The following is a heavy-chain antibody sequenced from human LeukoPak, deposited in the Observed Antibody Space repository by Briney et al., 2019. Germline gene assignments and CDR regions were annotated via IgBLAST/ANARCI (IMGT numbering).Heavy chain of an antibody. CDR1: GYTFTSYG. J-gene: IGHJ4*02. V-gene: IGHV1-69*13. Sequence: SVKVSCKASGYTFTSYGISWVRQAPGQGLEWMGGIIPIFGTANYAQKFQGRVTITADESTSTAFMELSSLRPEDTAVYYCARPRTYYDSWSGYPPFDYWGQGTLVTVSS. CDR2: IIPIFGTA. D-gene: IGHD3-3*01. CDR3: ARPRTYYDSWSGYPPFDY.